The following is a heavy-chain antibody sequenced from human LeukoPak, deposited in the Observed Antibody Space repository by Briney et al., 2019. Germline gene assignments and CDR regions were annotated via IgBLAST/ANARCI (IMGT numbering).Heavy chain of an antibody. CDR3: ARGSRQQYTYGYCFDY. V-gene: IGHV4-59*07. D-gene: IGHD3-10*01. CDR2: TSHSGST. J-gene: IGHJ4*02. CDR1: GGSISSDY. Sequence: SDTLSLTCTVSGGSISSDYWSWIRHPPGKGLEWIGYTSHSGSTTYNPSLKSRVAISVDTSKNQLSLKLSSVTAADTAVYYCARGSRQQYTYGYCFDYWGQGTLVTVSS.